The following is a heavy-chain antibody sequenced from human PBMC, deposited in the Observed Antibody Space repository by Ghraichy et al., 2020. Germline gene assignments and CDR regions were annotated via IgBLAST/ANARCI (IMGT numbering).Heavy chain of an antibody. Sequence: SETLSLTCTVSGGSINSSSYYWGWIRQPPGKGLEWIGSIFYSGSSYYNPSLKSRVTISLDTSKNQFSLKLSSVTAADTAVFYCARHGALRSPSRDWGQGTLVTVSS. J-gene: IGHJ4*02. CDR2: IFYSGSS. CDR1: GGSINSSSYY. V-gene: IGHV4-39*01. CDR3: ARHGALRSPSRD. D-gene: IGHD3-16*01.